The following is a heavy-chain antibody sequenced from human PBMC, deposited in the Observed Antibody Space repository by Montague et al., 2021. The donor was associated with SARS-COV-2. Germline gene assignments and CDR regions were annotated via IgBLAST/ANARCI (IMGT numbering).Heavy chain of an antibody. J-gene: IGHJ4*02. CDR1: GGSFSGFS. D-gene: IGHD3-9*01. CDR2: INPSGSP. V-gene: IGHV4-34*01. CDR3: ASCSVPRGESSLFRRKVPHYYFDS. Sequence: SETLSLTCAVSGGSFSGFSWNWIRQPPGKGLQWIGEINPSGSPNYTPSLKSRVTISADTSKNLFSLKLSSVTAADTGLYYCASCSVPRGESSLFRRKVPHYYFDSWGQGALVTVSS.